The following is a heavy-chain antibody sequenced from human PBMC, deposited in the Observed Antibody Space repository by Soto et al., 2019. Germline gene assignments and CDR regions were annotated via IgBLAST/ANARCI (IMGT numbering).Heavy chain of an antibody. D-gene: IGHD5-18*01. J-gene: IGHJ3*02. Sequence: ASVKVSCKASGYTFTSYGITWVRQAPGQGLEWMGWISAYNGNTNYAQKLQGRVTMTTDTSTSTAYMELRSLSSDDTAVYYCARPRLMDTAMGNDAFDIWGQGTMVTVSS. V-gene: IGHV1-18*01. CDR2: ISAYNGNT. CDR3: ARPRLMDTAMGNDAFDI. CDR1: GYTFTSYG.